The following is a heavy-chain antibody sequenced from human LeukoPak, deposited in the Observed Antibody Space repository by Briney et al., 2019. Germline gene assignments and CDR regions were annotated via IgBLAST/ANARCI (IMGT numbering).Heavy chain of an antibody. CDR3: ARDNSFRSWFDP. V-gene: IGHV4-34*01. D-gene: IGHD1-20*01. CDR1: GGSFSGYY. J-gene: IGHJ5*02. Sequence: SETLSVTCAVYGGSFSGYYWSWIRQPPGKGLEWIGEINHSGSTNYNPSLKSRVTISVDTSKNQFSLKLSSVTAADTAVYYCARDNSFRSWFDPWGQGTLVTVSS. CDR2: INHSGST.